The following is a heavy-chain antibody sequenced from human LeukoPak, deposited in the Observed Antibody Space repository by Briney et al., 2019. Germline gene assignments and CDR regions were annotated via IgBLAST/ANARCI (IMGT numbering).Heavy chain of an antibody. J-gene: IGHJ4*02. CDR3: ARDRVGYPKYYFDY. V-gene: IGHV3-48*02. CDR2: VSSSSSAI. Sequence: GGSLRLSCAASGFTFSSYSMNWVRQAPGKGLEWVSYVSSSSSAIYYADSVKGRFTISRDNAKNSLYLQMNSLTDDDAAVYYCARDRVGYPKYYFDYWGQGTLVTVSS. D-gene: IGHD5-12*01. CDR1: GFTFSSYS.